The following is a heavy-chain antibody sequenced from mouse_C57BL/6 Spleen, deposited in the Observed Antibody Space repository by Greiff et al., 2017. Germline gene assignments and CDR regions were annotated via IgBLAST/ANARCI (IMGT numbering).Heavy chain of an antibody. CDR1: GYSITSGYY. CDR2: ISYDGSN. V-gene: IGHV3-6*01. CDR3: ARGGDYAMDY. J-gene: IGHJ4*01. Sequence: EVQLQQSGPGLVKPSQSLSLTCSVTGYSITSGYYWNWIRQFPGNKLEWMGYISYDGSNNSNRSLKNRISITRDTSKNQFFLKLNSVTTEDTATYYCARGGDYAMDYWGQGTSVTVSS.